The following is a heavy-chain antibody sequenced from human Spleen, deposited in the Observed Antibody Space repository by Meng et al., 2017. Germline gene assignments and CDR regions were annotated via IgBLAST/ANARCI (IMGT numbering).Heavy chain of an antibody. CDR1: GGSFSGYY. Sequence: ESLKISCAVYGGSFSGYYWSWIRQPPGKGLEWIGEINHSGSTNYNPSLKSRVTISVDTSKNQFSLKLSSVTAADTAVYYCARGPGSYSGSYYGGDYWGQGTLVTVSS. CDR3: ARGPGSYSGSYYGGDY. CDR2: INHSGST. D-gene: IGHD1-26*01. V-gene: IGHV4-34*01. J-gene: IGHJ4*02.